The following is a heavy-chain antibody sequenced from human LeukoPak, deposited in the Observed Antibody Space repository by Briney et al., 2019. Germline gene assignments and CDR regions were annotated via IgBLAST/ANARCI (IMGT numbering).Heavy chain of an antibody. CDR3: ARDYYYDTSGYWGLDY. CDR2: VNPSGGRT. J-gene: IGHJ4*01. D-gene: IGHD3-22*01. Sequence: ASVKVSCKASGYTFTSYYIHWVRQAPGQGLEWMGIVNPSGGRTTYAQKFQGRVTMTTDTSTSTAYMELRSLRSDDTAVYYCARDYYYDTSGYWGLDYWGQGTLVTVSS. CDR1: GYTFTSYY. V-gene: IGHV1-46*01.